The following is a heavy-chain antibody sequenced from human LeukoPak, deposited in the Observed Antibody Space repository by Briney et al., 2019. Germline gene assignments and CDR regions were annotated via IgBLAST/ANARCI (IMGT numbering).Heavy chain of an antibody. J-gene: IGHJ4*02. D-gene: IGHD2-8*02. CDR1: GFTFSSYE. Sequence: PGGSLRLSCAASGFTFSSYEMNWVRQAPGKGLEWVSYIGSSGSTIYYADSVKGRFTISRDNAKNSLYLQMNSLRAEDTAIYYCATYRQVLLPFESWGQGTLVTVSS. V-gene: IGHV3-48*03. CDR2: IGSSGSTI. CDR3: ATYRQVLLPFES.